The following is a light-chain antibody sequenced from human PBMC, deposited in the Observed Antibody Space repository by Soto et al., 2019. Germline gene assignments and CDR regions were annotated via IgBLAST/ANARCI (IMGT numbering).Light chain of an antibody. V-gene: IGKV1-5*03. Sequence: DIQMNNSPSALSASVGDRVTMTCRASRAISDWLAWYQQRPGKAPKLLIYRASRLESGVPSRFSGSGSGTEFTLTISGLQPDDFATYYCQQYNTFSFTFGQGTRLEIK. J-gene: IGKJ5*01. CDR1: RAISDW. CDR2: RAS. CDR3: QQYNTFSFT.